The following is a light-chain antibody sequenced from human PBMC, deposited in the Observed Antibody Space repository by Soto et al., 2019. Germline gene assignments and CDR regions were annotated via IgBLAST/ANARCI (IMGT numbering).Light chain of an antibody. CDR3: QRYNNWPRT. CDR2: GAS. V-gene: IGKV3-15*01. Sequence: EIVMTQSPATLPVSPGERATLSCRASQSVRSNLAWYHQKPGQAPRLLIYGASTRATGIPARFSGSGSGTEFTLTISSLQSEDFAVYYCQRYNNWPRTFGPGTKVDIK. CDR1: QSVRSN. J-gene: IGKJ3*01.